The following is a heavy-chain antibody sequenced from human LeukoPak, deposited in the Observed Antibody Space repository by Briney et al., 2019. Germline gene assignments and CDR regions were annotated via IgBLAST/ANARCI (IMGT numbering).Heavy chain of an antibody. CDR3: ARGTSVLLWFGELKD. V-gene: IGHV1-2*02. Sequence: ASVEVSCKASGYTFTGYYMHWVRQAPGQGLEWMGWINPNSGGTNYAQKFQGRVTMTRDTSISTAYMELSRLRSDDTAVYYCARGTSVLLWFGELKDWGQGTLVTVSS. D-gene: IGHD3-10*01. J-gene: IGHJ4*02. CDR2: INPNSGGT. CDR1: GYTFTGYY.